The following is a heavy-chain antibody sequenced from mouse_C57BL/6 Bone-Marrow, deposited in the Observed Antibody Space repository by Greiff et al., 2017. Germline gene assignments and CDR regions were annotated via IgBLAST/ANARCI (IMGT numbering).Heavy chain of an antibody. V-gene: IGHV1-82*01. D-gene: IGHD1-1*01. CDR3: ARDGYGSSYWFAY. CDR2: LYPGDGDT. Sequence: QVQLQQSGPELVKPGASVKISCKASGYAFSSSWMNWVKQRPGKGLEWIGRLYPGDGDTNYNGKFKGKATLTADKSSSTAYMQLSSLTSEDSAVYFCARDGYGSSYWFAYWGQGTLVTVSA. J-gene: IGHJ3*01. CDR1: GYAFSSSW.